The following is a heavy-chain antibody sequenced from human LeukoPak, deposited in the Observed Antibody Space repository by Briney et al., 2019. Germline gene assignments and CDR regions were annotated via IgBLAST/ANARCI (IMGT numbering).Heavy chain of an antibody. D-gene: IGHD1-14*01. CDR1: GFSFSDYY. J-gene: IGHJ4*02. CDR2: ISGSGDDL. V-gene: IGHV3-11*04. CDR3: ARVTTGNYFDY. Sequence: GGSLRLSCVACGFSFSDYYMSWIRQAPGRGLEWISYISGSGDDLYYADSVKGRFTISRDNAKNSLYLQMNSLRAEDTAVYYCARVTTGNYFDYWGQGTLVTVSS.